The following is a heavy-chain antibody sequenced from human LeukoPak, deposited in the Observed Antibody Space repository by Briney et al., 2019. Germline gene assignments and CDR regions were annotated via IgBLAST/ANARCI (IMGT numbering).Heavy chain of an antibody. CDR1: GFSFSDYN. V-gene: IGHV3-21*01. Sequence: GGSLRLSCTVSGFSFSDYNMNWVRQAPGKGLEWIPSISSFNTYKYYADSVKGRFTISRDNAKNSLYLQMNSLRGEDTAVYYCARSDYDILRYYFDYWGQGALVTVSS. CDR3: ARSDYDILRYYFDY. CDR2: ISSFNTYK. J-gene: IGHJ4*02. D-gene: IGHD3-9*01.